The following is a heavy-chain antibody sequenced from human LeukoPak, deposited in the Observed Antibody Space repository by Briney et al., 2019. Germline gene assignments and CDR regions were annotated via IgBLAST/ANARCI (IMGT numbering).Heavy chain of an antibody. D-gene: IGHD6-19*01. CDR1: GFTFTTYA. CDR2: VSGNGHHT. V-gene: IGHV3-23*01. CDR3: AKKGGWYYFDY. J-gene: IGHJ4*02. Sequence: GGSLRLSCAASGFTFTTYAMSWVRQASGKGLEWVSSVSGNGHHTYYADSVKGRFIISSDNSKNMMFLQMNSLRVEDTALYYCAKKGGWYYFDYWGQGTLVTVS.